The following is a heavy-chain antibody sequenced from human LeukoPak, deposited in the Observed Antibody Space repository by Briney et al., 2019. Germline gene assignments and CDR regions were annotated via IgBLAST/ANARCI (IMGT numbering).Heavy chain of an antibody. Sequence: GGSLRLSCAASGFTFSSYGMHWVRQAPGKGLEWVAFIRYDGSNKYYADSVKGRFTISRDNSKNTLYLQMNSLRAEDTAVYYCATDLPGTVTTYLGWFDPWGQGTLVTVSS. V-gene: IGHV3-30*02. CDR2: IRYDGSNK. D-gene: IGHD4-17*01. CDR3: ATDLPGTVTTYLGWFDP. J-gene: IGHJ5*02. CDR1: GFTFSSYG.